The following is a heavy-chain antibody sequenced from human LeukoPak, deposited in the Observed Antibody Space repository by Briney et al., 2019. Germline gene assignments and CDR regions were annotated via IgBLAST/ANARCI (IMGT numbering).Heavy chain of an antibody. J-gene: IGHJ4*02. V-gene: IGHV3-21*04. Sequence: GGSLRLSCAASGFTFSSYGMHWVRQAPGKGLEWVSSISSSSNYIYYADSVKGRFTISRDNARNSLYLQMNSLRAEDTAVYYCASGVLSDYWGQGTLVTVSS. D-gene: IGHD2-8*01. CDR1: GFTFSSYG. CDR2: ISSSSNYI. CDR3: ASGVLSDY.